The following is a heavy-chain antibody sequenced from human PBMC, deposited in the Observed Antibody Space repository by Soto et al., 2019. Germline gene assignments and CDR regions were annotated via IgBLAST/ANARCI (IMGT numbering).Heavy chain of an antibody. J-gene: IGHJ4*02. D-gene: IGHD6-13*01. Sequence: QVQLVESGGGVVQPGRSLRLSCAASGFPFSSFGMHWVRQAPGKGLEWVAVIWYDGSNKYYADSVKGRFTISRDNSKNTLYLQMNILRAEDTAVYYCARDPSSIAAAGRFDYWGQGTLVSVFS. CDR1: GFPFSSFG. CDR2: IWYDGSNK. V-gene: IGHV3-33*01. CDR3: ARDPSSIAAAGRFDY.